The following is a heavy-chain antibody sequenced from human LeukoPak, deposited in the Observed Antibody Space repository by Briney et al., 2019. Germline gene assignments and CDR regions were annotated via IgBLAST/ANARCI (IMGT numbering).Heavy chain of an antibody. D-gene: IGHD5-18*01. V-gene: IGHV3-7*01. Sequence: GGSLRLSCAASGFTFSSYWMSWVRQAPGKGLEWVANIKQDGSEKYYVDSVKGRFTISRDNAKNSLYLQMNSPRAEDTAVYYCARDSRAYSYGLEDWGQGTLVTVSS. CDR2: IKQDGSEK. CDR3: ARDSRAYSYGLED. J-gene: IGHJ4*02. CDR1: GFTFSSYW.